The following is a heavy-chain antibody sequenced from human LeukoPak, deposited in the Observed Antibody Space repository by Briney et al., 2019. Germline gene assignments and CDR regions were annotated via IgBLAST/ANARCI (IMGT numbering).Heavy chain of an antibody. CDR2: IYTSGST. CDR3: ARVNYGSGAYYFDY. CDR1: GGSISSYY. V-gene: IGHV4-4*07. D-gene: IGHD3-10*01. Sequence: SETLSLTCTVSGGSISSYYWSWIRQPAGKGLEWNGRIYTSGSTNYNPSLKSRVTMSVDTSKNQFSLKLSSVTAADTAVYYCARVNYGSGAYYFDYWGQGTLVTVSS. J-gene: IGHJ4*02.